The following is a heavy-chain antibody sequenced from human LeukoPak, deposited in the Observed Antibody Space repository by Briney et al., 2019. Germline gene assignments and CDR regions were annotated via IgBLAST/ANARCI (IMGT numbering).Heavy chain of an antibody. D-gene: IGHD3-10*01. CDR3: ARERMYSGSGSTYPYYDY. Sequence: GGSLRLSCAASGFTFSSYWMSWVRQSPGKGLEWVANIKPDGSEEHFMDSVKGRFTISRDNAKNALYLEMNSLRAEDTAEYFCARERMYSGSGSTYPYYDYWGQGTLVTVSS. CDR2: IKPDGSEE. J-gene: IGHJ4*02. CDR1: GFTFSSYW. V-gene: IGHV3-7*01.